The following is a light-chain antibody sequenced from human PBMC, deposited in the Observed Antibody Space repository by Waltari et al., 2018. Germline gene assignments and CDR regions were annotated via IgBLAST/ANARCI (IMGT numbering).Light chain of an antibody. V-gene: IGKV2-28*01. CDR3: LQDYIYPRT. CDR2: LGS. J-gene: IGKJ1*01. CDR1: QSLLHSDGYNY. Sequence: DIVMTQSPLSLPVTPGEPASISCRSSQSLLHSDGYNYLDWYLQKPGQSPQLLIYLGSNRASGVPDRFSGSGSGTDFTLTINNLQPEDFATYYCLQDYIYPRTFGQGTKVEIK.